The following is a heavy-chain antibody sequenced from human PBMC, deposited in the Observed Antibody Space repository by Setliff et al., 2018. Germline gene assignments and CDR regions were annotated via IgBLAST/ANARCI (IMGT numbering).Heavy chain of an antibody. V-gene: IGHV3-7*01. D-gene: IGHD3-10*01. CDR2: IKQDGSEK. J-gene: IGHJ6*02. Sequence: PGGSLRLSCAASGFTFSSYWMSWVRQAPGKGLEWVANIKQDGSEKYYVDSVKGRLTISRDNAKDSLYLQMNSPRAEDTAVYYCARDHAYGSRFYYYYYNMDVWGQGTTVTVSS. CDR3: ARDHAYGSRFYYYYYNMDV. CDR1: GFTFSSYW.